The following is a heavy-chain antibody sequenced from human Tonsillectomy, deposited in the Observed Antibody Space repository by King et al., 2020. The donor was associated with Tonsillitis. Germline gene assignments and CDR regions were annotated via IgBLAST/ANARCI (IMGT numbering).Heavy chain of an antibody. V-gene: IGHV4-59*01. CDR1: GGSISSYY. J-gene: IGHJ4*02. D-gene: IGHD3-10*01. Sequence: VQLQESGPGVVKPSETLSLTCIVSGGSISSYYWIWGRQPPGKGLEWIGCVSNSGSTNYNPSLRSRVTITVDSSKHQFSLNLRSVTAADTAVYYCVRGPMFRGVIIKGGPDFWGQGTLVTVSS. CDR3: VRGPMFRGVIIKGGPDF. CDR2: VSNSGST.